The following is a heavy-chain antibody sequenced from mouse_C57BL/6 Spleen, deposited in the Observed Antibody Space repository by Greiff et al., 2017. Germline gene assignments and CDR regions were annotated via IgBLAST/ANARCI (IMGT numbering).Heavy chain of an antibody. V-gene: IGHV1-64*01. CDR1: GYTFTSYW. D-gene: IGHD2-3*01. J-gene: IGHJ1*03. CDR2: IHPHSGST. Sequence: VQLQQPGAELVKPGASVKLSCKASGYTFTSYWMHWVKQRPGQGLEWIGMIHPHSGSTNYNEKFKSKATLTVDKSSSTAYMQLSSLTSEDSAVYYCARSVYDGYYRYFDVWGTGTTVTVSS. CDR3: ARSVYDGYYRYFDV.